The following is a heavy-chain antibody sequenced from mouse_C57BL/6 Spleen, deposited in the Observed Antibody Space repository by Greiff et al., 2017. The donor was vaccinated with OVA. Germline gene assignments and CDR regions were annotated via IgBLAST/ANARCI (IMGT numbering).Heavy chain of an antibody. V-gene: IGHV1-9*01. Sequence: QVQLQQSGAELMKPGASVKLSCKATGYTFTGYWIEWVKQRPGHGLEWIGEILPGSGSTNYTEKFKGKATFTADTSSNTAYLQLSSLTTEDSAISDCARKGYYGSWDYAMDYWGQGTSVTVSS. CDR3: ARKGYYGSWDYAMDY. D-gene: IGHD1-1*01. CDR1: GYTFTGYW. J-gene: IGHJ4*01. CDR2: ILPGSGST.